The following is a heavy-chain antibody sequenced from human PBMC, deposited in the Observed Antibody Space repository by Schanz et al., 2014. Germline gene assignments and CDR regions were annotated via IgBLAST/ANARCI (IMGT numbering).Heavy chain of an antibody. J-gene: IGHJ2*01. D-gene: IGHD2-21*01. V-gene: IGHV3-23*04. CDR1: GFTFSGYA. CDR3: AKGQGAVINNWYFDL. Sequence: EEQLVESGGGLVQPGGSLRLSCAASGFTFSGYAMSWVRQAPGKGLEWVSSISGGGGSTRYGDSLRGRFYISRDNSKNTLYLQMSSLSADDTAIYYCAKGQGAVINNWYFDLWGRGTLVTVSS. CDR2: ISGGGGST.